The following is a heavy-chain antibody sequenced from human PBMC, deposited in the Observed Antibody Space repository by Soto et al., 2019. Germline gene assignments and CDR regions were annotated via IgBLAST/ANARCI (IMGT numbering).Heavy chain of an antibody. Sequence: GESLKISCKGSGYSFTSYWIGWVRQMPGKGLEWMGIIYPGDSDTRHSPSFQGQVTISADKSISTAYLQWSSLKASDTAMYYCARQRYSSSWFLVSGGYYYGMDVWGQGTTVTVSS. CDR2: IYPGDSDT. J-gene: IGHJ6*02. D-gene: IGHD6-13*01. CDR1: GYSFTSYW. CDR3: ARQRYSSSWFLVSGGYYYGMDV. V-gene: IGHV5-51*01.